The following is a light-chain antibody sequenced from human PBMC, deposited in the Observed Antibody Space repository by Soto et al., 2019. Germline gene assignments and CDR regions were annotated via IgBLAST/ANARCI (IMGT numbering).Light chain of an antibody. CDR3: ASNTATWV. J-gene: IGLJ3*02. CDR1: SSDIGGSKS. V-gene: IGLV2-14*03. CDR2: EVS. Sequence: QSALTQPASVSGSPGQSISISCTGTSSDIGGSKSVSWYQQHQGKAPKLIIYEVSKRPSGISNRFSGSKSANTASLTISGLQADDEADYFCASNTATWVFGGGTQLTVL.